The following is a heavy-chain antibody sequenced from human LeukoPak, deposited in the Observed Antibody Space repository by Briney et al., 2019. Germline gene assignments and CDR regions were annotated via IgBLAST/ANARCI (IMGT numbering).Heavy chain of an antibody. CDR3: ASLAVAATDDY. V-gene: IGHV3-30*04. D-gene: IGHD6-19*01. Sequence: GGSLRLSCAASGFTFSSYAMHWVRQAPGKGLEWVAVISNDGSNKYYADSVKGRFTISRDNSKNTLYLQMNSLRAEDTAVYYCASLAVAATDDYWGQGTLVTVSS. J-gene: IGHJ4*02. CDR1: GFTFSSYA. CDR2: ISNDGSNK.